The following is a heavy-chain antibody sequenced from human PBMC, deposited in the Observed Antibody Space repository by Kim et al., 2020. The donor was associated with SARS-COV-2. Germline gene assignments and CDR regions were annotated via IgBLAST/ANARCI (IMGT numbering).Heavy chain of an antibody. CDR1: GGSFSGYY. J-gene: IGHJ4*02. Sequence: SETLSLTCAVYGGSFSGYYWSWIRQPPGKGLEWIGEINHSGSTNYNPSLKSRVTISVDTSKNQFSLKLSSVTAADTAVYYCARGFGPSTRYYYDSSGYRGFDYWGQGTLVTVSS. V-gene: IGHV4-34*01. CDR2: INHSGST. D-gene: IGHD3-22*01. CDR3: ARGFGPSTRYYYDSSGYRGFDY.